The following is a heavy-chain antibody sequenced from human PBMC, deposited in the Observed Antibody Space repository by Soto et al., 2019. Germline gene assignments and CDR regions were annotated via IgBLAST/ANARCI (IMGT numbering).Heavy chain of an antibody. CDR2: IIPVFDTV. CDR1: GGLFSSYA. Sequence: QEQLVQSGAEVKKSGSSVKVSCKDTGGLFSSYAVSWVRQAPGQGLEWMGGIIPVFDTVYYAQKFQGRVTITADESTNTAYMELSSLRSEDTAMYYCARGGSGYVRFNGFWGQGTLVTVSS. V-gene: IGHV1-69*01. J-gene: IGHJ4*02. CDR3: ARGGSGYVRFNGF. D-gene: IGHD3-22*01.